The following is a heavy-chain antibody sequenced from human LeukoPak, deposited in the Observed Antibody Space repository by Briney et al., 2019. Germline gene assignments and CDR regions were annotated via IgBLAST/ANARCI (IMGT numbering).Heavy chain of an antibody. J-gene: IGHJ6*03. CDR2: IKQDGGEK. V-gene: IGHV3-7*01. CDR3: ARSGIKMVRGVIIKSPYHMDV. Sequence: PGGSLRLSCTASGFTFSSFWMTWVRQAPGKGLEWVANIKQDGGEKYYVDSVKGRFTISRDNAKNSLYLQMNNLRAEDTAVYYCARSGIKMVRGVIIKSPYHMDVWGKGTTVTVSS. CDR1: GFTFSSFW. D-gene: IGHD3-10*01.